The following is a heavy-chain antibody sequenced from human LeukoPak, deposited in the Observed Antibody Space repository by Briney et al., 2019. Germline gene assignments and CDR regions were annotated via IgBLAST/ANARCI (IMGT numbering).Heavy chain of an antibody. CDR1: GFTFSTYE. J-gene: IGHJ6*03. V-gene: IGHV3-48*03. CDR2: ISSSGSTI. Sequence: GGSLRLSCAASGFTFSTYEMTWVRQSPGKGLEWVSYISSSGSTIYYAHTVKGRFTISRDNFKNTLYLQMNSLRAEDTAVYYCAKKGSNYYYHYMDVWGKGTTVTVSS. D-gene: IGHD4-11*01. CDR3: AKKGSNYYYHYMDV.